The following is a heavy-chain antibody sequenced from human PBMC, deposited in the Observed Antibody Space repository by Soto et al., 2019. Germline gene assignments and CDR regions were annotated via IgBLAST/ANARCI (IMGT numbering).Heavy chain of an antibody. D-gene: IGHD3-22*01. J-gene: IGHJ5*02. Sequence: QVQLVQSGAEVKKPGSSVKVSCKASGGTFSSYAISWVRQAPGQGLEWMGGIIPIFGTANYAQKFQGRVTITADKSTSTAYMELSSLRSEDTAVYYCARTTTYYFDRGAYSNWFDPWGQGTLVTVSS. CDR2: IIPIFGTA. V-gene: IGHV1-69*06. CDR3: ARTTTYYFDRGAYSNWFDP. CDR1: GGTFSSYA.